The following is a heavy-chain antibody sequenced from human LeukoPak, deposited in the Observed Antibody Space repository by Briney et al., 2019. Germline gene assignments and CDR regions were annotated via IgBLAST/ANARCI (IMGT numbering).Heavy chain of an antibody. CDR2: INHSGST. Sequence: SETLSLTCAVYGGSFSGYYWSWIRQPPGKGLEWMGEINHSGSTNYNPSLKSRVTISVDTSKNQFSLKLSSVTAADTAVYYCATRRLGVWMVRGGGGMDVWGQGTTVTVSS. V-gene: IGHV4-34*01. J-gene: IGHJ6*02. D-gene: IGHD3-10*01. CDR1: GGSFSGYY. CDR3: ATRRLGVWMVRGGGGMDV.